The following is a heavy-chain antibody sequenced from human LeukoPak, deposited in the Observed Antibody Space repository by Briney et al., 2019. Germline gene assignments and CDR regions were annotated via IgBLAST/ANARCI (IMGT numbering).Heavy chain of an antibody. Sequence: PETLSLTCPVSGGSISSYYWSWIRQPAGKGLEWIGRIYSSGSTYHNPSLKSRVTMSVDTSKNQFSLKVSSVTAADTAVYYCARESNWAYYFDYWGQGSLVTVSA. CDR2: IYSSGST. CDR3: ARESNWAYYFDY. V-gene: IGHV4-4*07. J-gene: IGHJ4*02. CDR1: GGSISSYY. D-gene: IGHD7-27*01.